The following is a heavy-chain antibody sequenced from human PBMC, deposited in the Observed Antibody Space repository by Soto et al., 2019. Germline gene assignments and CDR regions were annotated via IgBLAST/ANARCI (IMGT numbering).Heavy chain of an antibody. D-gene: IGHD3-3*01. CDR3: AKVAGGFGYFDL. CDR1: GFTFSDYA. CDR2: ISATGGNI. Sequence: EVQLLESGGGLARPGGSLRLSCVASGFTFSDYAMTWVRQAPGKGLEWVATISATGGNIEYTDSLKGRFTISRDNSKNSLSLQLNGLTSDDTAVHYCAKVAGGFGYFDLWGRGTLVTVSS. V-gene: IGHV3-23*01. J-gene: IGHJ2*01.